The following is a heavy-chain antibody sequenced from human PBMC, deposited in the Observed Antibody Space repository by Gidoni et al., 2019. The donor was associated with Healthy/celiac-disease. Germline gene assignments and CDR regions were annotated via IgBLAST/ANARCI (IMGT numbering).Heavy chain of an antibody. Sequence: QVQLQQWGAGLLKPSETLSLTCAVYGGSFSGYYWSWIRQPPGKGLEWIGEINHSGSTNYNPSLKSRVTISVDTSKNQFSLKLSSVTAADTAVYYCARGHGGIRRWGPRLDYWGQGTLVTVSS. CDR1: GGSFSGYY. V-gene: IGHV4-34*01. J-gene: IGHJ4*02. D-gene: IGHD2-21*02. CDR3: ARGHGGIRRWGPRLDY. CDR2: INHSGST.